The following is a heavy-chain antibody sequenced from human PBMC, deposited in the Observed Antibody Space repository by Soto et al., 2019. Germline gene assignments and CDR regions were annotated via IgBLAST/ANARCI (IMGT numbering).Heavy chain of an antibody. Sequence: EVHLVESGGGLVQPGGSLRLSCVASGFSLSTYWMSWVRQAPGKGLEWVANIKQDGSDQNYVDSVKGRFTISRDNAKNALNLQMNSLRAEDTAVYYCPRQHNDHGGYWGQGPLVTVSS. D-gene: IGHD4-17*01. V-gene: IGHV3-7*01. J-gene: IGHJ4*02. CDR3: PRQHNDHGGY. CDR2: IKQDGSDQ. CDR1: GFSLSTYW.